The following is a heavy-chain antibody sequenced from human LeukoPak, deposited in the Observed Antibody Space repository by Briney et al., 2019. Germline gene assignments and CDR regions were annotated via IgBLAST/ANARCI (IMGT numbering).Heavy chain of an antibody. Sequence: GGSLRLSCAASGFTFSTFGMHWVRQAPGKGLEWVAVISDNGSNKYSADSVKGRFTNYRHNSKNTLYLQMNSLRADDTAVYYCAKDGTTLTLHFDYWGEGTLVTVSS. D-gene: IGHD4-17*01. J-gene: IGHJ4*02. CDR3: AKDGTTLTLHFDY. CDR2: ISDNGSNK. V-gene: IGHV3-30*18. CDR1: GFTFSTFG.